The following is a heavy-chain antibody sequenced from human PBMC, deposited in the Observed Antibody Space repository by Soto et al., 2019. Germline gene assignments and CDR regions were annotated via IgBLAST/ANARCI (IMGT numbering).Heavy chain of an antibody. V-gene: IGHV2-26*01. J-gene: IGHJ4*02. Sequence: QVTLKESGPVLVKPTETLTLTCSVSGFSLSNARMGVSWIRQPPGKALEWLTHIFSNDEKSYSTSLKSRLTICKDTSKSQVVLTMTNMDPVDTATYYCARIRTGPTYGGFDYWGQGTLVTVSS. CDR2: IFSNDEK. D-gene: IGHD3-10*01. CDR1: GFSLSNARMG. CDR3: ARIRTGPTYGGFDY.